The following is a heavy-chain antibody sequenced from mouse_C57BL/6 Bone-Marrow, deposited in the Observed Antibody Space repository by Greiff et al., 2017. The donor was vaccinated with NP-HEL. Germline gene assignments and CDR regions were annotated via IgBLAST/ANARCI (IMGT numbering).Heavy chain of an antibody. J-gene: IGHJ3*01. V-gene: IGHV5-6*01. CDR1: GFTFSSYG. CDR2: ISSGGSYT. D-gene: IGHD1-1*01. Sequence: EVMLVESGGDLVKPGGSLKLSCAASGFTFSSYGMSWVRQTPDKRLEWVATISSGGSYTYYPDSLKGRFTISRDNAKNTLYLQMSRLNSEDTAMYYCARPYYYGSSRAWFAYWGQGTLVTVSA. CDR3: ARPYYYGSSRAWFAY.